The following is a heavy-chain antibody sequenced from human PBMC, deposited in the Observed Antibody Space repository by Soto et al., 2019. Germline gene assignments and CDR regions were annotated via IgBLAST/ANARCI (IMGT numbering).Heavy chain of an antibody. D-gene: IGHD6-13*01. CDR1: GGSISSYY. J-gene: IGHJ6*02. V-gene: IGHV4-59*01. CDR3: ARDRSTYSSSWYNSAWDV. CDR2: IYYSGST. Sequence: SETLSLTCTVSGGSISSYYWSWIRQPPGKGLEWIGYIYYSGSTNYNPSLKSRVTISVDTSKNQFSLKLSSVTAADTAVYYCARDRSTYSSSWYNSAWDVWGQGTTVTVSS.